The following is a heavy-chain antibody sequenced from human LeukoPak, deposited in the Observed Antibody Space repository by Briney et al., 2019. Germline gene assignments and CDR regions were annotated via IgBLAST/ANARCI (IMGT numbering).Heavy chain of an antibody. CDR2: IYYSGSS. CDR1: GGSVSSGSYY. Sequence: PSETLSLTCTVSGGSVSSGSYYWSWIRQPPGKGLEWIGYIYYSGSSNYNPSLKSRVTISVDTSKNQFSLKLSSVTAADTAVYYCASTYYYDSGPYFDYWGQGTLVTVSS. D-gene: IGHD3-22*01. J-gene: IGHJ4*02. V-gene: IGHV4-61*01. CDR3: ASTYYYDSGPYFDY.